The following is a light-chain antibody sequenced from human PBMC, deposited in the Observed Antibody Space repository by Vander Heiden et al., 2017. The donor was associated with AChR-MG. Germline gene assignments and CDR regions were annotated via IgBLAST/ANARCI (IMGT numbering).Light chain of an antibody. V-gene: IGLV2-14*03. J-gene: IGLJ1*01. CDR2: NVS. CDR3: SSYTSRSTPHYV. Sequence: QSALTQPASVSGSPGQSIPLSRTGTSSDVGGYNYDSCYQLHRGKPPHLIIYNVSQRPSVVSRRFSGSKSSNTASLTSSGLHAEDDAYYYCSSYTSRSTPHYVFGTGTKVTVL. CDR1: SSDVGGYNY.